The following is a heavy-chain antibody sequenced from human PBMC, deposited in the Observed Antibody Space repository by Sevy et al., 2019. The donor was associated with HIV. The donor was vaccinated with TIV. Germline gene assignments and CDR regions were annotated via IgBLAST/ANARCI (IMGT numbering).Heavy chain of an antibody. CDR1: GFTFSNYA. D-gene: IGHD2-2*01. CDR3: AKVDVVVPVADYGLDL. J-gene: IGHJ6*02. CDR2: ISRRGGST. V-gene: IGHV3-23*01. Sequence: GGSLRLSCAASGFTFSNYAMSWVRQAPGKGLEWVSSISRRGGSTYYADSVKGRFTISRDNSKNTLYLQMNSLRAEETAVYYCAKVDVVVPVADYGLDLWGQGTTVTVSS.